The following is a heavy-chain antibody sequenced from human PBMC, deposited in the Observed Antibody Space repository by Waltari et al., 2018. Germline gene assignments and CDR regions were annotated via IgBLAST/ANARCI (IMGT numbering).Heavy chain of an antibody. D-gene: IGHD3-16*01. J-gene: IGHJ6*03. Sequence: QVQLQESGPGLVKPSQTLSLTCTVSVGSIRSSGYYCIWIRTPPRKGPEWIWYIYYSGSIYYNPSLKSRVTISVDTSKNQFSLKLSSVTAADTAVYYCARVEGGRGYMDVWGKGTTVTVSS. CDR1: VGSIRSSGYY. CDR2: IYYSGSI. CDR3: ARVEGGRGYMDV. V-gene: IGHV4-31*03.